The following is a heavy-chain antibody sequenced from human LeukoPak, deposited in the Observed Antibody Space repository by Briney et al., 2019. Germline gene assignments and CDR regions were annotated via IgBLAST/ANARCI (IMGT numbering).Heavy chain of an antibody. CDR2: LSHSFGST. V-gene: IGHV3-23*01. CDR3: AKGSKAVLFTRDHYMDV. D-gene: IGHD6-19*01. CDR1: GFTFSSYG. J-gene: IGHJ6*03. Sequence: GGSLRLSCAASGFTFSSYGMSWVRQAPGKGLEWVSALSHSFGSTYYADSVRGRFTISRDNSKNTLYLQMNSLRAEDTAVYFCAKGSKAVLFTRDHYMDVWGKGTTVTISS.